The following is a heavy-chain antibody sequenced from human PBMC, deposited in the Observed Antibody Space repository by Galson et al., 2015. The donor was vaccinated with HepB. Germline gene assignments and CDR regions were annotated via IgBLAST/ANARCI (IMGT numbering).Heavy chain of an antibody. Sequence: SLRLSCAASGFTVSSNYMSWFRQAPGKGLEWVSLIYTGGRTNYAASVQGRFTLSRDNTKNTLYLKMNGLRAEDTAVYYCARGRGYNWNDVFQYYYYYGMDVWGQGTTITVSS. CDR3: ARGRGYNWNDVFQYYYYYGMDV. CDR2: IYTGGRT. V-gene: IGHV3-53*01. J-gene: IGHJ6*02. D-gene: IGHD1-20*01. CDR1: GFTVSSNY.